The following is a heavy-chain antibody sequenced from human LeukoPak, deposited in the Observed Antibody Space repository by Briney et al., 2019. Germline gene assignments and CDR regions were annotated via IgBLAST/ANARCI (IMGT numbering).Heavy chain of an antibody. D-gene: IGHD2-2*03. CDR1: GFTFDDYG. CDR2: INWNGGST. CDR3: ARASWISDADAVA. J-gene: IGHJ4*02. V-gene: IGHV3-20*04. Sequence: GGSLRLSCAASGFTFDDYGMSWVRQAPGKGLEWVSGINWNGGSTGYADSVKGRFTISRDLSRNTVFLQLNNLRVEDTATYYCARASWISDADAVAWGQGTLVTVSS.